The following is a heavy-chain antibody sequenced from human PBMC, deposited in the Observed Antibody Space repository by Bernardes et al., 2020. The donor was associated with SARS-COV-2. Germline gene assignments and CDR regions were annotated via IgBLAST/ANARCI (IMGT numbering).Heavy chain of an antibody. D-gene: IGHD1-26*01. CDR2: IWYDGSNK. CDR3: ARDFGVGANLYYFDY. Sequence: GGSLRLSCAASGFTFSSYGMHWVRQAPGKGLEWVAVIWYDGSNKYYADSVKGRFTISRDNSKNTLYLQMNSLRAEDTAVYYCARDFGVGANLYYFDYWGQGTLVTVSS. J-gene: IGHJ4*02. CDR1: GFTFSSYG. V-gene: IGHV3-33*01.